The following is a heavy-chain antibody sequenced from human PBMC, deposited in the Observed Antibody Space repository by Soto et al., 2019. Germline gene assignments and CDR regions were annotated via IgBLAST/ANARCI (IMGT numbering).Heavy chain of an antibody. V-gene: IGHV4-59*08. D-gene: IGHD6-6*01. CDR2: IYYSGST. Sequence: QVQLQESGPGLVKPSETLSLTCTVSGGSISSYYWSWIRQPPGKGLEWIGYIYYSGSTNYNPSLKSRVTISVDTSKNQFSLKLSSVTAADTAVYYCASFSGYSSSSGGYGVWFDPWGQGTLVTVSS. CDR3: ASFSGYSSSSGGYGVWFDP. CDR1: GGSISSYY. J-gene: IGHJ5*02.